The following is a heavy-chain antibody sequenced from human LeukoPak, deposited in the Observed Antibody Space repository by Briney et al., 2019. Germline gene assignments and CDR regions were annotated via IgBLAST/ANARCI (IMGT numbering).Heavy chain of an antibody. CDR1: GYTLTELS. Sequence: GSVKVSCKVSGYTLTELSMHWVRQAPGKGLEWMGGFDPEDGETIYAQKFQGRVTMTEDTSTDTAYMELSSLRSEDTAVYYCARDGPKPRLYGSETSLGSVYWGQGTLVTVSS. J-gene: IGHJ4*02. D-gene: IGHD3-10*01. V-gene: IGHV1-24*01. CDR3: ARDGPKPRLYGSETSLGSVY. CDR2: FDPEDGET.